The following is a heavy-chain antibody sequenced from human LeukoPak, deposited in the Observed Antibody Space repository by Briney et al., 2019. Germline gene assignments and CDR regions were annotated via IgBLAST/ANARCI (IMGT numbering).Heavy chain of an antibody. J-gene: IGHJ4*02. Sequence: ASVKVSCKASGGTFSSYAISWVRQAPGQRLEWMGGIIPIFGTANYAQKFQGRVTITTDESTSTAYMELSSLRSEDTAVYYCARGSKVLVAATYDWGQGTLVTVSS. D-gene: IGHD2-15*01. CDR3: ARGSKVLVAATYD. V-gene: IGHV1-69*05. CDR1: GGTFSSYA. CDR2: IIPIFGTA.